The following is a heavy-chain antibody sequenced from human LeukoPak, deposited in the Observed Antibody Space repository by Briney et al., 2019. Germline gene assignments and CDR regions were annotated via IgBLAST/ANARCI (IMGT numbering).Heavy chain of an antibody. V-gene: IGHV4-34*01. J-gene: IGHJ5*02. D-gene: IGHD3-22*01. Sequence: SETLSLTCAVYGGSFSGYYWSWIRQPPGKGLEWIGEINHSGSTNYNPSLKSRVTISVDTSKNQFSLKLSSVTAADTAVYYSASGPPPYYYDSSGTGGWFDPWGQGTLVTVSS. CDR3: ASGPPPYYYDSSGTGGWFDP. CDR1: GGSFSGYY. CDR2: INHSGST.